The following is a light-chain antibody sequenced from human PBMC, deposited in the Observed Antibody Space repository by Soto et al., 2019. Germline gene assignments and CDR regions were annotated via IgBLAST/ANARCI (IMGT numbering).Light chain of an antibody. CDR3: QQGHSWPLP. CDR2: SAS. Sequence: EIAMTQSPATLSVSPGERATLSCRASQSISTELAWYQQIPGQPPRLLIYSASTRATGVPARFTGSGSGSEFTLTISGLQSEDFAIYYCQQGHSWPLPFCQGTRLEI. V-gene: IGKV3-15*01. CDR1: QSISTE. J-gene: IGKJ2*01.